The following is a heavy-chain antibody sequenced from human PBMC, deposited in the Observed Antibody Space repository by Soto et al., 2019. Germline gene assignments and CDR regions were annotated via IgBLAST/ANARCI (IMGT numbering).Heavy chain of an antibody. V-gene: IGHV3-30-3*02. CDR3: SKLDPISFAY. Sequence: QVQLVESGGGVVQPGRSLRLSCAASGFTFSSYAMHWVRQAPGKGLEWVAVISYDGSNKYYADSVKGRFTISRDNSKNTQYLQMNSLRAEDTAMYYCSKLDPISFAYWGQGTLVTVSS. J-gene: IGHJ4*02. CDR1: GFTFSSYA. CDR2: ISYDGSNK. D-gene: IGHD1-1*01.